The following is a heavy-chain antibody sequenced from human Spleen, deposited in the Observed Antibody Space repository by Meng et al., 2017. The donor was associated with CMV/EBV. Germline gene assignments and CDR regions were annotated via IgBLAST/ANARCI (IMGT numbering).Heavy chain of an antibody. CDR2: ISFDGSNK. CDR3: ARAYPSYYEFWSGYNYLDY. V-gene: IGHV3-30-3*01. J-gene: IGHJ4*02. Sequence: GESLKISCAASGFLFSSYAIHWVRQAPGKGLEWVAVISFDGSNKNYADSVKGRFTISRDNSKNTMYLQMNSLRAEDTAVYYCARAYPSYYEFWSGYNYLDYWGQGTLVTVSS. CDR1: GFLFSSYA. D-gene: IGHD3-3*01.